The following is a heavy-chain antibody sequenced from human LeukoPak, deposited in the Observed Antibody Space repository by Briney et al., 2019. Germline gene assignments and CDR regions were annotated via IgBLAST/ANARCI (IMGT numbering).Heavy chain of an antibody. J-gene: IGHJ4*02. CDR3: AKLFYSSGMYHFDY. CDR1: GFTFDTYA. Sequence: PGGSLRLSCVASGFTFDTYAIHWVRQAPGKGLEWVSLISSSGANTYYADSVKGRFTNSRDNSKNTLYLQMNSLRAEDTAVFYCAKLFYSSGMYHFDYWGQGTLVTVSS. D-gene: IGHD3-10*01. V-gene: IGHV3-23*01. CDR2: ISSSGANT.